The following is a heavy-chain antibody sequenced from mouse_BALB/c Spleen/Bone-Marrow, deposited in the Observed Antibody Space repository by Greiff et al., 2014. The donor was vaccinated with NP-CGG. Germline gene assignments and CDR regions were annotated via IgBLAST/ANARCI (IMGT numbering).Heavy chain of an antibody. CDR2: IDSANGNT. D-gene: IGHD1-1*01. J-gene: IGHJ3*01. CDR1: GFNIKDTY. V-gene: IGHV14-3*02. CDR3: ATYYYGSSWGFAY. Sequence: VQLKQSGAELVKPGASVKLSCTASGFNIKDTYMHWVKQRPEQGLEWIGRIDSANGNTKYDPKFQGKATITADTSSNTACLQLSSLTSEDTAVYYCATYYYGSSWGFAYWGQGTLVTVSA.